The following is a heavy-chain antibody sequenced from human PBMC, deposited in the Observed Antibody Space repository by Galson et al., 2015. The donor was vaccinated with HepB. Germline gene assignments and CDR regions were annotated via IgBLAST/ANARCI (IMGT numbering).Heavy chain of an antibody. CDR3: VGITMVRGVLITDY. J-gene: IGHJ4*02. D-gene: IGHD3-10*01. CDR2: IYSGDST. V-gene: IGHV3-53*04. CDR1: GFTVSSNY. Sequence: SLRLSCAASGFTVSSNYMSWVRQAPGKGLEWVSVIYSGDSTYYADSVKGRFTISRHNSKNTLYLQMNSLRTEDTAVYYCVGITMVRGVLITDYWGQGTLVTVSS.